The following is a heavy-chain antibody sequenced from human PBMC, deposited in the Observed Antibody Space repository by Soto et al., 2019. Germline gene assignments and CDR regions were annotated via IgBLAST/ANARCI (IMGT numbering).Heavy chain of an antibody. D-gene: IGHD3-9*01. CDR2: ISWNSGRF. V-gene: IGHV3-9*01. Sequence: EVQLVESGGGVVQPGRSLRLSCAASGFTFDDYAMHWVRQAPGKGLEWVSSISWNSGRFAYADSVKGRFTISRDSAKNSLYLQMNSLRADDTALYYCAKGVLYYAILTGAFDCWGQGTLVTVSS. CDR1: GFTFDDYA. J-gene: IGHJ4*02. CDR3: AKGVLYYAILTGAFDC.